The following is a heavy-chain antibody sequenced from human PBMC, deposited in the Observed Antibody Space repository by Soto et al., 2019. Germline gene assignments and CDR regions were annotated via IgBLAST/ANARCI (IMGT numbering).Heavy chain of an antibody. J-gene: IGHJ5*02. V-gene: IGHV4-34*01. CDR2: INHSGST. CDR1: GGSFSGYY. D-gene: IGHD1-1*01. CDR3: ARGEQLELRAFDP. Sequence: QVQLQQWGAGLLKPSETLSLTCAVYGGSFSGYYWSWIRQPPGKGLEWIGEINHSGSTNYNPSLKSRVTISVDTSKNQFSLKLSSVTAADTAVYYCARGEQLELRAFDPWGQGTLVTVSS.